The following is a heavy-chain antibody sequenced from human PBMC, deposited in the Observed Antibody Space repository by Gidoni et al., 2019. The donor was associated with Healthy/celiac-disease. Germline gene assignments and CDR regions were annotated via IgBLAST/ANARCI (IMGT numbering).Heavy chain of an antibody. D-gene: IGHD3-22*01. CDR3: ARDGRLGDSSGYPNWFDP. Sequence: EVQLVQSGAEVKKPGESLKISCKGSGYSFNSYGIGWVRQMPGKGLEWRGIIYPGDSDTRYSPSFQGQVTISADKSISTAYLQWSSLKASDTAMYYCARDGRLGDSSGYPNWFDPWGQGTLVTVSS. V-gene: IGHV5-51*01. CDR1: GYSFNSYG. CDR2: IYPGDSDT. J-gene: IGHJ5*02.